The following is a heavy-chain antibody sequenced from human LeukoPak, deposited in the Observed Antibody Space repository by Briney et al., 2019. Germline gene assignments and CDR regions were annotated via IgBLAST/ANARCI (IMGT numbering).Heavy chain of an antibody. V-gene: IGHV1-2*02. Sequence: ASVKVSCKASGYTFTGYYMHWVRQAPRQGLEWMGWINPNSGGTNYAQKFQGRVTMTRDTSISTAYMELSRLRSDDTAVYYCARDNGRRAAESYFDYWGQGTLVTVSS. CDR3: ARDNGRRAAESYFDY. CDR1: GYTFTGYY. D-gene: IGHD2-15*01. CDR2: INPNSGGT. J-gene: IGHJ4*02.